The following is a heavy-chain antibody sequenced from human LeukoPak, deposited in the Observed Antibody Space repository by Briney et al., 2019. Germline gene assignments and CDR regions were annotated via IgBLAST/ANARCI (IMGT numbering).Heavy chain of an antibody. Sequence: ASVKVCCKASGYTFTGYYMHWVRQAPGQGLEWMGWINPNSGGTNYAQKFQGRVTMTRDTSISTAYLELSRLRSDDTAVYYCARDYHSDLDFIYMDVWGKGTTVTVSS. CDR1: GYTFTGYY. CDR2: INPNSGGT. D-gene: IGHD1-14*01. J-gene: IGHJ6*03. CDR3: ARDYHSDLDFIYMDV. V-gene: IGHV1-2*02.